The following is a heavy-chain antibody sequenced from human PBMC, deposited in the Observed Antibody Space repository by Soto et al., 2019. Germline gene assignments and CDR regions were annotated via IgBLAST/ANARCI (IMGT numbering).Heavy chain of an antibody. CDR3: ARGDYDFWSGYVHYGMDV. Sequence: QVQLVQSGAEVKKPGSSVKVSCKASGGTFSSYAISWVRQAPGQGLEWMGGIIPIFGTANYAQKFQGRVTITADKSTSTAYMELSSLRSEDTAVYYWARGDYDFWSGYVHYGMDVWGQGTTVTVSS. V-gene: IGHV1-69*06. CDR1: GGTFSSYA. D-gene: IGHD3-3*01. CDR2: IIPIFGTA. J-gene: IGHJ6*02.